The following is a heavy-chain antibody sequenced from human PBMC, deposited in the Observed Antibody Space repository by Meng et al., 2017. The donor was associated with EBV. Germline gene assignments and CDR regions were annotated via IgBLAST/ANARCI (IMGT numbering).Heavy chain of an antibody. D-gene: IGHD6-13*01. Sequence: VRLVQLGVEVKKPGSEVKVSCKASGGTFGSYAISWVRQDTGQGLEWMGGIIPIFGTANNAQKIQGRVTIIADKSTSTAYMELSSLRSEDTAVYYCARAEIAAAGRLDYWGQGTLVTVSS. J-gene: IGHJ4*02. V-gene: IGHV1-69*06. CDR2: IIPIFGTA. CDR3: ARAEIAAAGRLDY. CDR1: GGTFGSYA.